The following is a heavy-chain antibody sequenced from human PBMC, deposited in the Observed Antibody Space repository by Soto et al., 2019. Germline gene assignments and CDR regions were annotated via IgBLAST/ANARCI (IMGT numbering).Heavy chain of an antibody. CDR3: AKDPSGYSSSWYHRPPVYFDY. Sequence: GGSLRLSCAASGFTFSSYAMSWVRQAPGKGLEWVSAISGSGGSTYYADSVKGRFTISRDNSKNTLYLQMNSLRAEDTAVYYCAKDPSGYSSSWYHRPPVYFDYWGQGTLVTVSS. V-gene: IGHV3-23*01. J-gene: IGHJ4*02. D-gene: IGHD6-13*01. CDR1: GFTFSSYA. CDR2: ISGSGGST.